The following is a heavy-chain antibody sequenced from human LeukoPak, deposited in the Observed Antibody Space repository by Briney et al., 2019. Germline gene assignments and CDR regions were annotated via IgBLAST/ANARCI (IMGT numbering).Heavy chain of an antibody. CDR3: ARLYYYDSSGYSIGSDAFDI. CDR2: IYYSGST. V-gene: IGHV4-39*01. CDR1: GGSISSSSYY. Sequence: SETLSLTCTVSGGSISSSSYYWGWIRQPPGKGLEWIGSIYYSGSTYYNPSLKSRVTISVDTSKNQFSLKLSSVAAADTAVYYCARLYYYDSSGYSIGSDAFDIWGQGTMVTVSS. D-gene: IGHD3-22*01. J-gene: IGHJ3*02.